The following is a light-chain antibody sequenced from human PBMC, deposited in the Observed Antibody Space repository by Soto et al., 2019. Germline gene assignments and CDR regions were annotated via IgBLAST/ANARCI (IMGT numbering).Light chain of an antibody. Sequence: EIVLTQSPGTLSLSPGERATLSCRASQSVRSNYLAWYQQKPGQAPRLLIYGASSRATGIPDRFSGTGSGTDLTLTISSLEPEDFEVYYCQQYGGSPYTFGQGTKLEIK. CDR1: QSVRSNY. V-gene: IGKV3-20*01. CDR2: GAS. J-gene: IGKJ2*01. CDR3: QQYGGSPYT.